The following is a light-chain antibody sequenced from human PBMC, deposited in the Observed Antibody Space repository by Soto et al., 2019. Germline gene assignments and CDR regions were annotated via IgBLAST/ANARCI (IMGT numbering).Light chain of an antibody. J-gene: IGKJ4*01. Sequence: EIVLTQSPATLSLSPGERATLSCRASQSVSSNLAWHQHKPGQAPRLLIYDASNRATGIPARFSGSGSGTDFTLTISGLEPEDFAVYYCKQRREWPPGATFGGGTKVEI. V-gene: IGKV3-11*01. CDR1: QSVSSN. CDR2: DAS. CDR3: KQRREWPPGAT.